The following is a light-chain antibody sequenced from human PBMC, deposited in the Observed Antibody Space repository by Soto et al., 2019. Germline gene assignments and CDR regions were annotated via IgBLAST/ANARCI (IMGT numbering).Light chain of an antibody. Sequence: DIQMTQSPSSLSASVGDRVTITCRASQSISSYLNWYQQKPGKAPKLLIYAASSLQSGVPSRFSGSGSGTDFTLTINSLQPEDFATYYCQKSYSTLTFGQGTRLEIK. CDR1: QSISSY. CDR3: QKSYSTLT. J-gene: IGKJ5*01. V-gene: IGKV1-39*01. CDR2: AAS.